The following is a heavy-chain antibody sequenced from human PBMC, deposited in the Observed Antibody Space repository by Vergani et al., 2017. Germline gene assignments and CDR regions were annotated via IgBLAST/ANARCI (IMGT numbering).Heavy chain of an antibody. D-gene: IGHD3-10*01. J-gene: IGHJ3*02. V-gene: IGHV3-11*01. Sequence: QVQLVESGGGVVQPGRSLRLSCAASGFTFSDYYMSWIRQAPGKGLEWVSYISSSGSTIYYADSVKGRFTISRDNAKNSLYLQMNSLRAEDTAVYYCARVLLWFGDSPPDAFDIWGQGTMVTVSS. CDR1: GFTFSDYY. CDR2: ISSSGSTI. CDR3: ARVLLWFGDSPPDAFDI.